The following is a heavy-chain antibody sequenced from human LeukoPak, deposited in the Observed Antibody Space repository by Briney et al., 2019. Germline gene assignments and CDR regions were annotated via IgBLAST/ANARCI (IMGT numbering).Heavy chain of an antibody. CDR3: ARARRITMVRWLDP. Sequence: SETLSLTCAVYGGSFSGYYWSWIRQPPGKGLGWIGEINHSGSTNYNPSLKSRVTISVDTSKNQFSLKLSSVTAADTAVYYCARARRITMVRWLDPWGQGTLVTVSS. CDR1: GGSFSGYY. V-gene: IGHV4-34*01. D-gene: IGHD3-10*01. J-gene: IGHJ5*02. CDR2: INHSGST.